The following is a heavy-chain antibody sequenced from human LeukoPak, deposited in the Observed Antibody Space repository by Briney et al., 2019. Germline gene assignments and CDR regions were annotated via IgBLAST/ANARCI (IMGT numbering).Heavy chain of an antibody. D-gene: IGHD2-21*01. J-gene: IGHJ5*02. Sequence: SETLSLICSVPGGSLNSFSHYWAWIRQPPGKGLEWVGCIFSSGSTYYNPTLQSRVTFSLDKSNNHFALKLTSLTAADTAVYYCARGLAHGGIANWFDPWGQGTLVTVSS. V-gene: IGHV4-39*06. CDR3: ARGLAHGGIANWFDP. CDR2: IFSSGST. CDR1: GGSLNSFSHY.